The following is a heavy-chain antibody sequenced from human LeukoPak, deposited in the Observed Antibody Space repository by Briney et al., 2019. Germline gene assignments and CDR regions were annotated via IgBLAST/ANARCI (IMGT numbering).Heavy chain of an antibody. J-gene: IGHJ4*02. D-gene: IGHD2-21*01. Sequence: GASVKVSCKASGYTFTDYYMHWVRQAPGQGLEWIGWINPNSGGTHYAQNFQGRVTMTRDTSTSTVYMELSSLRSEDTAVYYCVSIGRHLDPFDYWGQGTLVTVSS. CDR3: VSIGRHLDPFDY. V-gene: IGHV1-2*02. CDR1: GYTFTDYY. CDR2: INPNSGGT.